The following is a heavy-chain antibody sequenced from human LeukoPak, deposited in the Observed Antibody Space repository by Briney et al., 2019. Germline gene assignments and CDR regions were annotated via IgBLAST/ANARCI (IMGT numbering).Heavy chain of an antibody. V-gene: IGHV1-8*01. Sequence: ASVKVSCKASGYTFTSYDINWVRQAAGQGLEWMGWMNPNSGNTGYAQKFQGRVTMTRNTSISTAYMELSSLRSEDTAVYYCARGNLLWFGELLLDYYYYYGMDVWGQGTTVTVSS. CDR3: ARGNLLWFGELLLDYYYYYGMDV. J-gene: IGHJ6*02. CDR1: GYTFTSYD. D-gene: IGHD3-10*01. CDR2: MNPNSGNT.